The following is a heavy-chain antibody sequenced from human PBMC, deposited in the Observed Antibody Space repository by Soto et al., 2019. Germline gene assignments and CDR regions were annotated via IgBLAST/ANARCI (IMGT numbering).Heavy chain of an antibody. J-gene: IGHJ4*01. Sequence: PSQTLSLTCDISGDSVSSNSAAWNWIRQSPSRGLEWLGRTSYRSKWYNDYAVSVKSRITINPDTSKNQFSLQLNSVTPEDTALYYCASYDRSGFEFDYLGQGALVTVSS. CDR2: TSYRSKWYN. D-gene: IGHD3-22*01. CDR3: ASYDRSGFEFDY. CDR1: GDSVSSNSAA. V-gene: IGHV6-1*01.